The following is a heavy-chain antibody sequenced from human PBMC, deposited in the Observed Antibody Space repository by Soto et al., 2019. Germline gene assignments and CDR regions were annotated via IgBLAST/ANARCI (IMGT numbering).Heavy chain of an antibody. CDR3: ARSITIFGVVRYFDY. D-gene: IGHD3-3*01. CDR2: IYYSGST. Sequence: TLSLTCTVSGGSISSSSYYWGWIRQPPGKGLEWIGSIYYSGSTYYNPSLKSRVTISVDTSKNQFSLKLSSVTAADTAGYYCARSITIFGVVRYFDYWGQGTLVTVSS. J-gene: IGHJ4*02. CDR1: GGSISSSSYY. V-gene: IGHV4-39*01.